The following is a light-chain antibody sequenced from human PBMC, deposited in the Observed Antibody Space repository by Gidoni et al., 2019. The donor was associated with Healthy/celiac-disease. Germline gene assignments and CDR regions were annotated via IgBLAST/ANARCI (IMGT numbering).Light chain of an antibody. CDR2: KAA. V-gene: IGKV1-5*03. Sequence: DIKMPQSPSTLSASVGDRVTITCRASQRISNWLAWYQQKPGQAPKLLIYKAASLESGVPSRVRGSGSGTEFTLTISSLQPDDFATYYCQQYNSYPWTFXXXTKVEIK. CDR3: QQYNSYPWT. CDR1: QRISNW. J-gene: IGKJ1*01.